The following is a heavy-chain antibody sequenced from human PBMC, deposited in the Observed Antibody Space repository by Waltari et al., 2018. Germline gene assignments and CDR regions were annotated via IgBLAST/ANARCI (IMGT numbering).Heavy chain of an antibody. CDR1: GYTFTSYG. Sequence: QVQLVQSGAEVKKPGASVKVSCKASGYTFTSYGISWVRQAPGQGLVWMGGFDPEDGETIYAQKFQGRVTMTEDTSTDTAYMELSSLRSEDTAVYYCATDRRLGRGSYFDYGGQGTLVTVSS. V-gene: IGHV1-24*01. CDR2: FDPEDGET. J-gene: IGHJ4*02. D-gene: IGHD3-16*01. CDR3: ATDRRLGRGSYFDY.